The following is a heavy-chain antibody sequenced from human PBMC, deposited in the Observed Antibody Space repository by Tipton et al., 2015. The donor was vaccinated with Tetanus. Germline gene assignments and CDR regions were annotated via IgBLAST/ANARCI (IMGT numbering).Heavy chain of an antibody. CDR2: ISSTSRYI. J-gene: IGHJ4*02. CDR1: GFTFSTTK. V-gene: IGHV3-21*01. CDR3: VSGSALGN. D-gene: IGHD6-25*01. Sequence: GSLRLSCGVSGFTFSTTKMNWVRQAPGRGLEWVSSISSTSRYINYAASLEGRFTISRDNAKNSLSLQMNSLRTDDTAVYYCVSGSALGNWGQGTLATVSS.